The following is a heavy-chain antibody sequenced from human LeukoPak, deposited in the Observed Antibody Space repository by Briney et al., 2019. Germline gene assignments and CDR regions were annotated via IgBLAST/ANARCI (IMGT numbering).Heavy chain of an antibody. CDR3: AREYYYGSGNYYNRIDY. CDR1: GYSENFYG. V-gene: IGHV1-18*01. CDR2: ISAQHGQT. D-gene: IGHD3-10*01. Sequence: ASVKVSCKTSGYSENFYGITWVRQVAGQGLEWMGWISAQHGQTEYAPNSQDRVTMTTDTYTNTAYMELRSLRSDDTAVYYCAREYYYGSGNYYNRIDYWGQGTLVTVSS. J-gene: IGHJ4*02.